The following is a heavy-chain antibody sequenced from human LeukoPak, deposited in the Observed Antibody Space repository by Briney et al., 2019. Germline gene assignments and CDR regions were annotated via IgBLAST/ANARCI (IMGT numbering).Heavy chain of an antibody. D-gene: IGHD3-3*02. V-gene: IGHV3-23*01. CDR1: GFKFNIFA. CDR3: AKGRGPFVAIDNNWFDP. Sequence: PGGSLRLSCAASGFKFNIFAMSWVRQAPGKGLECVSSISGYGDTTYYAVSVRGRFTLSRDNPKGTLDLQMFRLRAQATAVYFCAKGRGPFVAIDNNWFDPWGRATLATVCS. J-gene: IGHJ5*02. CDR2: ISGYGDTT.